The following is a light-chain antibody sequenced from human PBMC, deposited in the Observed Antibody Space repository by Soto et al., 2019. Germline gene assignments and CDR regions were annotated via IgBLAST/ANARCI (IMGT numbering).Light chain of an antibody. J-gene: IGKJ4*01. Sequence: TQFPGTLSASPGERVILSCRASQSVRGDLAWFQQKPGRSPRLLIYDASNRATGIPARFSGSGSGTDFTLTISSLEPEDFAVYYCQQRSNWPLTFGGGTKVEIK. CDR3: QQRSNWPLT. CDR1: QSVRGD. CDR2: DAS. V-gene: IGKV3-11*01.